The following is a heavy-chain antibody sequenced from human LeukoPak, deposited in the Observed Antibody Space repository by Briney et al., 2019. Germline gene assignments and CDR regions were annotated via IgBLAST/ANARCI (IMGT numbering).Heavy chain of an antibody. CDR1: GFTFSSYA. J-gene: IGHJ4*02. CDR3: AKSQLYCSSTSCYPFDY. V-gene: IGHV3-23*01. D-gene: IGHD2-2*01. CDR2: ISGSGGST. Sequence: GGSLRLSCAASGFTFSSYAMSWVRQAPGKGLEWVSAISGSGGSTYYADSAKGRFTISRDNSKNTLYLQMNSLRAEDTAVYYCAKSQLYCSSTSCYPFDYWGQGTLVTVSS.